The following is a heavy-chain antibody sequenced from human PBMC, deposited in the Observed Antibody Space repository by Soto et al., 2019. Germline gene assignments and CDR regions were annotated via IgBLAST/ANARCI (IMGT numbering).Heavy chain of an antibody. V-gene: IGHV1-69*12. D-gene: IGHD5-18*01. CDR3: ARRTAMAHSFDY. CDR2: IIPIFGTA. CDR1: GGTFSSYA. Sequence: QVQLVQSGAEVKKPGSSVKVSCKASGGTFSSYAISWVRQAPGQGLEWMGGIIPIFGTANYAQKFQGRATITADEATSTAYMALSSLRSEDTAVYYGARRTAMAHSFDYWGQGTLVTVSS. J-gene: IGHJ4*02.